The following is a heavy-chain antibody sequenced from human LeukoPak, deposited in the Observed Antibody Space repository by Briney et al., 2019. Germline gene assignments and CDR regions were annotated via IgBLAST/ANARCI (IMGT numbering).Heavy chain of an antibody. J-gene: IGHJ5*02. CDR3: ARDRSLGVVIDPTWFDP. CDR2: INPNSGGT. D-gene: IGHD3-3*01. V-gene: IGHV1-2*02. Sequence: GASVKVSCKASGYTFTSYYMHWVRQAPGQGLEWMGWINPNSGGTNYAQKFQGRVTMTRDTSISTAYMELSRLRSDDTAVYYCARDRSLGVVIDPTWFDPWGQGTLVTVSS. CDR1: GYTFTSYY.